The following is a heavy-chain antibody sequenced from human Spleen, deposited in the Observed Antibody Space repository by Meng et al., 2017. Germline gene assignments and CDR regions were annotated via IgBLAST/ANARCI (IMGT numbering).Heavy chain of an antibody. D-gene: IGHD6-13*01. CDR3: ARAGGSS. J-gene: IGHJ4*02. CDR1: GGSFSGYY. CDR2: INHSGST. Sequence: QVQLQQWGAGLLKPSETLSLTCAVCGGSFSGYYWSWIRQPPGKGLEWIGEINHSGSTNYNPSLKSRVTISVDTSKNQFSLKLSSVTAADTAVYYCARAGGSSWGQGTLVTVSS. V-gene: IGHV4-34*01.